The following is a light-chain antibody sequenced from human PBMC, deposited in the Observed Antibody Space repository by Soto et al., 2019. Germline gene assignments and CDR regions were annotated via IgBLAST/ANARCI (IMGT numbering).Light chain of an antibody. Sequence: QSVLTQPPSVSGSPGQSVTISCTGTSGDVGAYNYVSWCQLHPGKAPKLIIYDVSKRPSGVPDRFSGSKSGNTASLTISGLQAEDEADYYCCSYAGSYTYVFGTGTKVTVL. CDR2: DVS. J-gene: IGLJ1*01. V-gene: IGLV2-11*01. CDR3: CSYAGSYTYV. CDR1: SGDVGAYNY.